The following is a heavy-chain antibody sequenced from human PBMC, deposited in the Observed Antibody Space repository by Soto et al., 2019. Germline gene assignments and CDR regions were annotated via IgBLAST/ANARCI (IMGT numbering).Heavy chain of an antibody. D-gene: IGHD6-6*01. V-gene: IGHV4-4*02. J-gene: IGHJ4*02. CDR1: GGSISRNNW. Sequence: QVQLQESGPGLVKPSGTLSLTCAVSGGSISRNNWWTWVRQPPGKGLEWIGEIFHSGSINYNPSLKSRVTISIDKSKNQFSLKLSSVTAADTAVYYCARESSSSFPGDYWGQGTLVTVSS. CDR3: ARESSSSFPGDY. CDR2: IFHSGSI.